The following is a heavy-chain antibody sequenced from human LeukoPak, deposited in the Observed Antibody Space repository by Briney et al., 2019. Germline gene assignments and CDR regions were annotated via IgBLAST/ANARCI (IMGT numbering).Heavy chain of an antibody. CDR1: GGSFSGYY. CDR2: INHSGST. V-gene: IGHV4-34*01. CDR3: ARVGPIVATIDDAFDM. Sequence: SQTLSLTSAVYGGSFSGYYWSWIRQPPGKGLEWTGEINHSGSTNYNPSLNSRVTISVDTSKNQFSLKLSSVTAADTAVYYCARVGPIVATIDDAFDMWGQGTMVTVSS. J-gene: IGHJ3*02. D-gene: IGHD5-12*01.